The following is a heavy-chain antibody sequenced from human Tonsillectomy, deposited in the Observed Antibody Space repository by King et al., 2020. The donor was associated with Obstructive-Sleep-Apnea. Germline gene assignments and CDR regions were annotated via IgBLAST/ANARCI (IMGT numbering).Heavy chain of an antibody. CDR2: INPSGGST. V-gene: IGHV1-46*01. J-gene: IGHJ5*02. Sequence: VQLVQSGAEVKKPGASVKVSCKASGYTFTSYYMHWVRQAPGQGLEWMGIINPSGGSTSYAQKFQGRVTMTRDTSTSTVYMELSSLRSEDTAVYYCARARIAARKGTWFDPWGQGTLVTVSS. CDR1: GYTFTSYY. D-gene: IGHD6-6*01. CDR3: ARARIAARKGTWFDP.